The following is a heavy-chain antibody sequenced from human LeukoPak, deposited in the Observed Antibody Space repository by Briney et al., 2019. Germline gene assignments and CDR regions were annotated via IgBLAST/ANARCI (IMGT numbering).Heavy chain of an antibody. Sequence: GGSLRLSCAASGFTFSSYGMQWVRQAPGKGLEWVAFIHYDGSNKYYANSVKGRFTISRDNSKNTLYLHMNSPRAEDTAVYYCAKDPIRGVRPYYFSSWGQGTLVTVSS. CDR3: AKDPIRGVRPYYFSS. CDR2: IHYDGSNK. J-gene: IGHJ4*02. D-gene: IGHD3-10*01. CDR1: GFTFSSYG. V-gene: IGHV3-30*02.